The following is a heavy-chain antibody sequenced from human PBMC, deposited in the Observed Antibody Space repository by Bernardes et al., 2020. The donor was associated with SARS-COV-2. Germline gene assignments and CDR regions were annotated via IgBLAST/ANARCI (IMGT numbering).Heavy chain of an antibody. V-gene: IGHV3-21*01. D-gene: IGHD2-8*01. CDR2: ISTARTYI. J-gene: IGHJ4*02. Sequence: GGSLRLLCGSSGFTFSSYSMNWIRQAPGKGLECVSSISTARTYISYADSVRGRFTISRDNARNSLYLQMGSLRAEDTAVYYCARVDHTNLYFFDSWGQGTLVTVAS. CDR1: GFTFSSYS. CDR3: ARVDHTNLYFFDS.